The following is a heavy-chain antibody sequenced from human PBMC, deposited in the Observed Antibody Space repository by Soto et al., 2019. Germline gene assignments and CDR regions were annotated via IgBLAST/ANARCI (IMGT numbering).Heavy chain of an antibody. V-gene: IGHV1-8*01. CDR1: GYTFTSYD. Sequence: SVKVSCKASGYTFTSYDINWVRQATGQGLEWMGWMNPNSGNTGYAQKFQGRVTMTTDTSTSTAYMDLGSLTSDDTAVYYCVMVDNYVTPTPQDVWGQGTTVTVSS. J-gene: IGHJ6*02. CDR2: MNPNSGNT. D-gene: IGHD3-16*01. CDR3: VMVDNYVTPTPQDV.